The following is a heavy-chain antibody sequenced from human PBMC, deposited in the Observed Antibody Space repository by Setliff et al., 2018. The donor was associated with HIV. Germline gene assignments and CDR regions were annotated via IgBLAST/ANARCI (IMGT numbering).Heavy chain of an antibody. J-gene: IGHJ6*03. D-gene: IGHD5-18*01. CDR1: GGSISSYY. Sequence: KTSETLSLTCTVSGGSISSYYWSWIQQPPGKGLEWIGYIYYRGSTNYNPSLKSRVTISVDTSKNQFSLKLSSVTAADTAVYYCARGSRGYSYAYYYYYMDVWGKGTTVTVSS. V-gene: IGHV4-59*01. CDR3: ARGSRGYSYAYYYYYMDV. CDR2: IYYRGST.